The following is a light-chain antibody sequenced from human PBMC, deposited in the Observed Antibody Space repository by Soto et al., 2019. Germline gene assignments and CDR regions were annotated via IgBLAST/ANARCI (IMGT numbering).Light chain of an antibody. Sequence: EIVLTQSPATLSLSPGDRATLSCRASQSVRSDYFAWYQQKPGQAPRVIIFGVSTRATAIPDRFSGSGSGTDFTLTISRLEPEDFAVYYCQQYGRSPLWTVGQGTKVDSK. CDR3: QQYGRSPLWT. V-gene: IGKV3-20*01. CDR1: QSVRSDY. J-gene: IGKJ1*01. CDR2: GVS.